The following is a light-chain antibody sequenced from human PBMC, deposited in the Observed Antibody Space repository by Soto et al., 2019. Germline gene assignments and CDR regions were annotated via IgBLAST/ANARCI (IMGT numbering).Light chain of an antibody. J-gene: IGKJ3*01. CDR2: GAF. Sequence: DIQMTQFPPSLSASVGDRVTITCRASQTINTYLNWYQQKPGKAPRLLIYGAFNLQSGVPSRFSGSGSGTDFTLSISSLQPEYFATYYCQQTYTTLTFGPGTKVDIK. CDR3: QQTYTTLT. V-gene: IGKV1-39*01. CDR1: QTINTY.